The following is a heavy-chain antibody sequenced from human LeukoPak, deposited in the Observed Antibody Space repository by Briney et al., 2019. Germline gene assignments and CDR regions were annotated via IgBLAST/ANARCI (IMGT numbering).Heavy chain of an antibody. Sequence: PSETLSLTCTVSGGSISSGGYYWSWIRQHPGKGLEWIGYIYYSGSTYYNPSLKSRVTISVDTSKNQFSLKLSSVTAADTAVYYCARDRYDSSGYYSDYWGQGTLVTVSS. CDR1: GGSISSGGYY. CDR3: ARDRYDSSGYYSDY. V-gene: IGHV4-31*03. CDR2: IYYSGST. D-gene: IGHD3-22*01. J-gene: IGHJ4*02.